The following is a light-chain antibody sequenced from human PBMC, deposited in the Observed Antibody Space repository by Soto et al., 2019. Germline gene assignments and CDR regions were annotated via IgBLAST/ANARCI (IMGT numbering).Light chain of an antibody. V-gene: IGKV1-33*01. CDR2: DAS. J-gene: IGKJ5*01. CDR3: QQYENLPP. CDR1: QNINNY. Sequence: DIQVPQSTSSLSASVGDRVTITCQASQNINNYLNWYQQKPGRAPKLLIYDASNLEAGVPSRFMGSGSGTDFTFTISRLQPEDSATYYCQQYENLPPFGQGTRLEIK.